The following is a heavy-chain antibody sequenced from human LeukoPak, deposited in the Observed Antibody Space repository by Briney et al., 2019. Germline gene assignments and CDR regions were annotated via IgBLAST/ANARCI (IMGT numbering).Heavy chain of an antibody. Sequence: GGSLRLSCAASGFTFSNYGMHWVRQAPGKGLEWVAVIWYDGSIKYYADSVKGRFSISRDNSKNTLYLQMNSLRAEDTAVYYCARYCSGGTCKLGYYYYGMDVWGQGATVTVSS. CDR3: ARYCSGGTCKLGYYYYGMDV. V-gene: IGHV3-33*01. D-gene: IGHD2-15*01. J-gene: IGHJ6*02. CDR1: GFTFSNYG. CDR2: IWYDGSIK.